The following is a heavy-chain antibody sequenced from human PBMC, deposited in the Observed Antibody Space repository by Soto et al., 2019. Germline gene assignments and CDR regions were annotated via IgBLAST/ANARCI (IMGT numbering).Heavy chain of an antibody. CDR3: ARTTFIAAAGTSWFDP. D-gene: IGHD6-13*01. CDR2: ISAYNGNT. V-gene: IGHV1-18*01. CDR1: GYTFTSYG. Sequence: ASVKVSCKASGYTFTSYGIIWVRQAPGQGLEWMGWISAYNGNTNYAQKLQGRVTMTTDTSTSTAYMELRSLRSDDTAVYYCARTTFIAAAGTSWFDPWGQGTLVTVSS. J-gene: IGHJ5*02.